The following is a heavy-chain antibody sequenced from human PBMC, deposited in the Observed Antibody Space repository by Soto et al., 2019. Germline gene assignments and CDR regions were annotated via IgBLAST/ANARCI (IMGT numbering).Heavy chain of an antibody. V-gene: IGHV3-7*05. CDR1: GFIFGNYW. Sequence: EVQLVESGGGLVQPGGSLRLSCTGSGFIFGNYWMTWVRQAPGQGLEWVANIRKDESKMSYLDSVRGRFTISRDNAKNSLFLQMNDLRAEDTALNYCTRDISPGTSGWYGDAFDLWGQGTMVTVSS. J-gene: IGHJ3*01. D-gene: IGHD6-19*01. CDR3: TRDISPGTSGWYGDAFDL. CDR2: IRKDESKM.